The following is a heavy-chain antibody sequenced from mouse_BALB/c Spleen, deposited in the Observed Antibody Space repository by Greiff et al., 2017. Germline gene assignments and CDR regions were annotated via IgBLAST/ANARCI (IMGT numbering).Heavy chain of an antibody. D-gene: IGHD4-1*01. J-gene: IGHJ3*01. Sequence: EVKLVESGGGLVKPGGSLKLSCAASGFTFSSYAMSWVRQTPEKRLEWVASISSGGSTYYPDSVKGRFTISRDNARNILYLQMSSLRSEDTAMYYCARPNEGWFAYWGQGTLVTVSA. CDR1: GFTFSSYA. V-gene: IGHV5-6-5*01. CDR3: ARPNEGWFAY. CDR2: ISSGGST.